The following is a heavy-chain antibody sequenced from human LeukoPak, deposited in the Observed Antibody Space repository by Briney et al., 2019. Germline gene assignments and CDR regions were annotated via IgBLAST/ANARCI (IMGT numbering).Heavy chain of an antibody. V-gene: IGHV4-38-2*02. CDR2: IYHSGST. D-gene: IGHD2-21*02. CDR1: GYSISSGYY. J-gene: IGHJ4*02. CDR3: ARDGHGDYFDY. Sequence: PSETLSLTCTVSGYSISSGYYWDWIRQPPGKGLEWIGSIYHSGSTYYNPSLKSRVTISVDTSKNQFSLKLSSVTAADTAVYYCARDGHGDYFDYWGQGTLVTVSS.